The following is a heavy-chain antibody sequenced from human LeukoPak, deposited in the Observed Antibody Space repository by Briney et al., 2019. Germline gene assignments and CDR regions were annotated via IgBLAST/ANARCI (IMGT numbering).Heavy chain of an antibody. V-gene: IGHV4-59*01. J-gene: IGHJ4*02. CDR3: ARDGLYDSSGYYMDS. Sequence: SETLSLTCTVSGGAISSYYWSWIRQPPGKGLAWIGYIYYSGGTKYNPSLVSRVTISVDRAQNQFSLSLRSVTAADTAVYYCARDGLYDSSGYYMDSWGQGTLVIVSS. D-gene: IGHD3-22*01. CDR1: GGAISSYY. CDR2: IYYSGGT.